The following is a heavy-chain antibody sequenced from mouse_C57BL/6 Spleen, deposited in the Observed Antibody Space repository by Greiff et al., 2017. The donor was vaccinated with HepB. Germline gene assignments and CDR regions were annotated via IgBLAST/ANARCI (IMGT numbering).Heavy chain of an antibody. Sequence: QVQLQQSGAELVRPGSSVKLSCKASGYTFTSYWMHWVKQRPIQGLEWIGNIDPSDSETHYNQKFKDKATLTVDKSSSTAYMQLSSLTSEDSAVYYCARLHYYGSSDWYFDVWGTGTTVTVSS. CDR3: ARLHYYGSSDWYFDV. J-gene: IGHJ1*03. CDR2: IDPSDSET. D-gene: IGHD1-1*01. V-gene: IGHV1-52*01. CDR1: GYTFTSYW.